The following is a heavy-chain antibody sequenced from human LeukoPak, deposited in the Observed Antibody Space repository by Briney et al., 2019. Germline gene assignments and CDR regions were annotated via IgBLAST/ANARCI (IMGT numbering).Heavy chain of an antibody. CDR3: AKDRVHFED. CDR2: ISGSGGST. J-gene: IGHJ4*02. V-gene: IGHV3-23*01. CDR1: GFTFSSYA. Sequence: PGGPLRLSCAASGFTFSSYAMSWVRQAPGKGLEWVSAISGSGGSTYYADSVKGRFTISRDNSKNTLYLQMNSLRVEDTAAYYCAKDRVHFEDWGQGTLVTVSS.